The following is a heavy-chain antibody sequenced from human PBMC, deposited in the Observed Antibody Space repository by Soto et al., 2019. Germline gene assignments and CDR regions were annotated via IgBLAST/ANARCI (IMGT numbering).Heavy chain of an antibody. J-gene: IGHJ5*02. CDR3: ARAGMVRGVKYSWFDP. V-gene: IGHV1-8*01. Sequence: QVQLVQSGAEVKKPGASVKVSCKASGYTFTSYDINWVRQATGQGLEWMGWMNPNSGNTGYAQKFQGRVTMTRNTSISTAYMELSSLRSEDTAVYYCARAGMVRGVKYSWFDPWGQGTLVTVSS. D-gene: IGHD3-10*01. CDR2: MNPNSGNT. CDR1: GYTFTSYD.